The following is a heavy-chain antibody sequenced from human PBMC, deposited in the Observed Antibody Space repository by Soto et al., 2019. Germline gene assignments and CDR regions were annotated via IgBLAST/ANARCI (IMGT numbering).Heavy chain of an antibody. D-gene: IGHD6-6*01. CDR1: GGSINSDSHY. CDR2: ISSSGST. V-gene: IGHV4-31*03. CDR3: GRGSFSSSSSWFDP. J-gene: IGHJ5*02. Sequence: QVQLQESGPGLVKPSQTLSLTCSVSGGSINSDSHYWTWIRQHPGKGLEWIGYISSSGSTYYCPSLTCRISISVDTSTNQFSLKLRSVTAADTAVYYCGRGSFSSSSSWFDPWGQGTLVTVSS.